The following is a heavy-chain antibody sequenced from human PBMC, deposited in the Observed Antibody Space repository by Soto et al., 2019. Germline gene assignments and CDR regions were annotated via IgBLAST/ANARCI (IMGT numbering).Heavy chain of an antibody. D-gene: IGHD4-4*01. J-gene: IGHJ4*02. CDR2: INSDGSST. Sequence: PGGSLRLSCGASGFTFSSYWMHWVRQAPGKGLVWVSRINSDGSSTDYADSVKGRFTISRDNAKDTLFLQMNSLRAEDTAVYYCARNQYMTTDSSFGNWGQGTLVTVSS. V-gene: IGHV3-74*01. CDR3: ARNQYMTTDSSFGN. CDR1: GFTFSSYW.